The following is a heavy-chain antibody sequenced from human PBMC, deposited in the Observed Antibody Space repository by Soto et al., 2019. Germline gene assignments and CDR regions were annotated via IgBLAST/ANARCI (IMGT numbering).Heavy chain of an antibody. CDR2: ISYDGSNK. CDR1: GFTFSSYG. V-gene: IGHV3-30*18. Sequence: QVQLVESGGGVVQPGRSLRLSCAASGFTFSSYGMHWVRQAPGKGLEWVAVISYDGSNKYYADSVKGRFTISRDNSKNTLYLHMNSLRAEDTAVYYCAKHSDYGDYVFDYWGQGTLVTVSS. D-gene: IGHD4-17*01. CDR3: AKHSDYGDYVFDY. J-gene: IGHJ4*02.